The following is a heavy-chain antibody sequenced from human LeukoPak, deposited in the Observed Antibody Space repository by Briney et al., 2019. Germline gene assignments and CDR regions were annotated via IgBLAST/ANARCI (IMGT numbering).Heavy chain of an antibody. J-gene: IGHJ4*02. CDR1: GGSISSGGYY. V-gene: IGHV4-30-2*01. CDR3: ARKGPEHLPTCFGH. Sequence: ASETLSLTCTVSGGSISSGGYYWSWIRQPPGKGLEWIGYIYHSGSTYYNPSLSGRVAISLDKSRNHFTLMVTAVTAADTAFYYCARKGPEHLPTCFGHWGRGTLVTVSS. D-gene: IGHD2-21*01. CDR2: IYHSGST.